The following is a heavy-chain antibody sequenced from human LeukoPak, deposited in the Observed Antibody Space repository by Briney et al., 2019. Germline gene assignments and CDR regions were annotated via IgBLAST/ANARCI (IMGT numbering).Heavy chain of an antibody. CDR3: ARGGSGNYDY. J-gene: IGHJ4*02. Sequence: GGSLRLSCAASGFTFSYYSMNWVRQAPGKGLEWVSSISSGSGSIYYADSVKGRFTISRDNAKNSLYLQMNSLRAEDTAVYYCARGGSGNYDYWGQGTLVTVSS. V-gene: IGHV3-21*01. D-gene: IGHD3-10*01. CDR2: ISSGSGSI. CDR1: GFTFSYYS.